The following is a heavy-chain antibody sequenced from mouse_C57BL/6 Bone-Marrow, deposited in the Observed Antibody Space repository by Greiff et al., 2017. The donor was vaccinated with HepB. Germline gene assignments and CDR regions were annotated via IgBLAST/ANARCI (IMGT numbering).Heavy chain of an antibody. J-gene: IGHJ2*01. CDR2: ISDGGSYT. V-gene: IGHV5-4*01. Sequence: EVHLVESGGGLVKPGGSLKLSCAASGFTFSSYAMSWVRQTPGKRLEWVATISDGGSYTYYPDNVKGRFTISRDNAKNNRYLQMSHLKSEDTAMYYCARDMKTSRDYWGQGTTLTVSS. D-gene: IGHD3-3*01. CDR3: ARDMKTSRDY. CDR1: GFTFSSYA.